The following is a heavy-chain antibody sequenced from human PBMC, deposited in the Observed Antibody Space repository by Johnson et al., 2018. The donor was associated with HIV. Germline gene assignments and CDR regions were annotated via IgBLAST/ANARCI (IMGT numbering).Heavy chain of an antibody. CDR2: ISSDGDNK. CDR1: KFTFRTYT. Sequence: QVQLVESGGGVVQPGRSLRLSCAASKFTFRTYTMHWVRQAPGKGLEWVALISSDGDNKYYADSVKGRFTISRDNSKSTLSLQMNTLRSEDTAVYYCARHWGNDAFDIWGQGTMVTVSS. J-gene: IGHJ3*02. CDR3: ARHWGNDAFDI. V-gene: IGHV3-30*04. D-gene: IGHD7-27*01.